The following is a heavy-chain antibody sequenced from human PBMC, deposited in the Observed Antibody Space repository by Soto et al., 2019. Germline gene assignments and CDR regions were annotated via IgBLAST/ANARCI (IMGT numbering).Heavy chain of an antibody. CDR1: ERTFISYD. Sequence: SVKVSCKAPERTFISYDISWVRQAPGQGLEWMGGIIPVVGTANYAQKFQNRVTITADESTSTAYMELSSLTSEDTAVYFCARASTYFYNKWGQGTLVTVSS. J-gene: IGHJ4*02. D-gene: IGHD3-9*01. CDR2: IIPVVGTA. V-gene: IGHV1-69*13. CDR3: ARASTYFYNK.